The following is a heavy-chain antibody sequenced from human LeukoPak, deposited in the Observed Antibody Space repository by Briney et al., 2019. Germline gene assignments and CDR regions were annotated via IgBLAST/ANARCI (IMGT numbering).Heavy chain of an antibody. CDR3: ARDPTGASFDY. V-gene: IGHV3-23*01. CDR2: ISGSGGST. J-gene: IGHJ4*02. CDR1: GFTFSSYA. D-gene: IGHD1-14*01. Sequence: QPWGSLRLSCAASGFTFSSYAMNWVRQAPGKGLEWVSAISGSGGSTYYADSVKGRFTISRDNSKNTLYLQMNSLRAEDTAVYYCARDPTGASFDYWGQGTLVTVSS.